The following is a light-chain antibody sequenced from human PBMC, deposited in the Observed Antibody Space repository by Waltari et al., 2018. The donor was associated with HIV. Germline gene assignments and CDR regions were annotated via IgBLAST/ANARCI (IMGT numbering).Light chain of an antibody. CDR3: ATWDDSLNGRV. J-gene: IGLJ3*02. Sequence: QSVLTQPPSASGTPGQRVTISCSGSSPNLGSNTVNWYQQLPGTAPKILIYSNYHRPSGVPDRFSGSKSGTSASLAISGLQSEDEADYYCATWDDSLNGRVFGGGTKLTVL. CDR1: SPNLGSNT. CDR2: SNY. V-gene: IGLV1-44*01.